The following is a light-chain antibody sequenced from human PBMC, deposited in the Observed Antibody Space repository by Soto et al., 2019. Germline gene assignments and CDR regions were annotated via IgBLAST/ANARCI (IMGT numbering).Light chain of an antibody. CDR1: QDIRNY. CDR2: DAS. J-gene: IGKJ2*01. V-gene: IGKV1-33*01. Sequence: DVQVTQSPSSLSASVGDRVTITCQANQDIRNYLNWYQHKAGQAPQLLIYDASSLETGVPSRFSGSGSGTHFTLIIASLQPEDTATYYCQQYDTLPPGYTFGQGTKLQI. CDR3: QQYDTLPPGYT.